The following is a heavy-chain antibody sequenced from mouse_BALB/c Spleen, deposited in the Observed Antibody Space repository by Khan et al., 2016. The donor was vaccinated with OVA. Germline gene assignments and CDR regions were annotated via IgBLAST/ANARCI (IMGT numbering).Heavy chain of an antibody. CDR1: GYSITSDYA. Sequence: VQLKESGPGLVKPSQSLSLTCTVIGYSITSDYAWNWIRQFPENKLEWMGYISYSGSTSYNPSLKSRISITRDTSKNQFFLQLNSVTTQDIATYYCARDYGSSYYYFDYWGQGTTLTVAS. J-gene: IGHJ2*01. D-gene: IGHD1-1*01. CDR2: ISYSGST. CDR3: ARDYGSSYYYFDY. V-gene: IGHV3-2*02.